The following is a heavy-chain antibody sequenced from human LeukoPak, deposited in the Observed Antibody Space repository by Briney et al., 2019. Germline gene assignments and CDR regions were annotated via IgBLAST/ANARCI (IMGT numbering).Heavy chain of an antibody. Sequence: SETLSLTCTVPGGSISSVNWSWVRQPDGKGPEWIWSLYTSGSTNYNPSLKSRVTISVDKSKNQFSLNLKSVTAADTAVYYCARGSDYYGSGIKYNWFDPWGQGTLVTVSS. CDR1: GGSISSVN. V-gene: IGHV4-4*07. D-gene: IGHD3-10*01. J-gene: IGHJ5*02. CDR2: LYTSGST. CDR3: ARGSDYYGSGIKYNWFDP.